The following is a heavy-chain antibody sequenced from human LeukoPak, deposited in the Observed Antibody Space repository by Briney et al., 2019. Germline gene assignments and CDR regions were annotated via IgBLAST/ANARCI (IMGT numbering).Heavy chain of an antibody. D-gene: IGHD4/OR15-4a*01. V-gene: IGHV4-34*01. CDR2: INHSGST. J-gene: IGHJ3*02. Sequence: SETLSLTCAVYGGSFSGYYWSWIRQPPGKGLEWIGEINHSGSTNYNPSLKSRVTISVDTSKNQFSLKLSSVTAADTAVYYCARGWRLWRTRRGAFDIWGQGTMVTVSS. CDR3: ARGWRLWRTRRGAFDI. CDR1: GGSFSGYY.